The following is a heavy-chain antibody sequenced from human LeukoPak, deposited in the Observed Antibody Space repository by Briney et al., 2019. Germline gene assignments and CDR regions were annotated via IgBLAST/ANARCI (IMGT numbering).Heavy chain of an antibody. Sequence: GESLKISCKGSGYSFTSYWIGWVRQMPGKGLEWMGIIYPGDSDTRYSPSFQGQVTISADKSISTAYLQWSSLKASDTAMYYCARREYYGSGSYYMALPPFDYWGQGTLVTVSS. J-gene: IGHJ4*02. D-gene: IGHD3-10*01. V-gene: IGHV5-51*01. CDR1: GYSFTSYW. CDR2: IYPGDSDT. CDR3: ARREYYGSGSYYMALPPFDY.